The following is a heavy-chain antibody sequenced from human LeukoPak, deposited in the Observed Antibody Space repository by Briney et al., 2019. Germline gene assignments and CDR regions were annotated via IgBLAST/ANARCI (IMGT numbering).Heavy chain of an antibody. CDR1: GGTFSSYA. CDR2: IIPILGIA. CDR3: ARGYSGSYSLDY. D-gene: IGHD1-26*01. J-gene: IGHJ4*02. V-gene: IGHV1-69*04. Sequence: ASVKVSCKASGGTFSSYAISWVRQAPGQGLEWTGRIIPILGIANYAQKFQGRVTITADKSTSTAYMELSSLRSEDTAVYYCARGYSGSYSLDYWGQGTLVTVSS.